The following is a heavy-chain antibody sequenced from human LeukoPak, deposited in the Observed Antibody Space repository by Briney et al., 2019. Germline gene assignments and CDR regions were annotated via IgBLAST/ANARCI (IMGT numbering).Heavy chain of an antibody. CDR2: IYPGDSDT. D-gene: IGHD3-3*01. J-gene: IGHJ5*02. Sequence: GESLRISCKGSGYSFTTYWIGWVRQMPGKGLEWVGIIYPGDSDTRYSPSFQGQVTISADKSISTAYLQWSSLKVSDTAMYYCARGRFPNWFDPWGQGTLVTVSS. CDR1: GYSFTTYW. CDR3: ARGRFPNWFDP. V-gene: IGHV5-51*01.